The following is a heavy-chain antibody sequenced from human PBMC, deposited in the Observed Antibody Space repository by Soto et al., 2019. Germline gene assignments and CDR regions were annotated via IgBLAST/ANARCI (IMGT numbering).Heavy chain of an antibody. V-gene: IGHV3-7*01. CDR2: IKEDGSEE. J-gene: IGHJ4*02. CDR3: ATTISSPFSNFDY. Sequence: EVQLVQSGGDLVQPGGSLRLSCVASGFTFSTYWMTWVRQAPGMGLEWVAGIKEDGSEEVYVDSVKGRFSISRDNAKTSLYLQLNSRRAEDAAVYYWATTISSPFSNFDYWCQGSLVTVPS. D-gene: IGHD2-2*01. CDR1: GFTFSTYW.